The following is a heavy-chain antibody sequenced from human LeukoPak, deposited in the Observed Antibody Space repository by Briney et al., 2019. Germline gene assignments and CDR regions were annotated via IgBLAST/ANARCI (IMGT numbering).Heavy chain of an antibody. J-gene: IGHJ4*02. Sequence: PGGSLRLSCAASGFTFSTHAMSWVRQAPGKGLQWVSGISDSGGSTYYADSVKGRFTISRDTSKNTLYLQMNSLRAEDTAVYYCAKDSSRGGSYYDYWGQGTLVTVSS. CDR1: GFTFSTHA. CDR2: ISDSGGST. CDR3: AKDSSRGGSYYDY. V-gene: IGHV3-23*01. D-gene: IGHD1-26*01.